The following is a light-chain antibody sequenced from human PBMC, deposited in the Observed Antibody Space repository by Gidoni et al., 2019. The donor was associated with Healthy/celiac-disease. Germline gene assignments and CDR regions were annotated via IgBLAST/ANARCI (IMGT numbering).Light chain of an antibody. Sequence: QSALTQPASVSGSPGQSITISCTRTSSDVGGYNYVSWYQQHPGQAPKLMIYDVSYRPSGVSNRFSGSKSDNTASLTISGLQAENEADYYCSSYTSSSTHVVFGGGTKLTVL. CDR2: DVS. V-gene: IGLV2-14*03. CDR1: SSDVGGYNY. CDR3: SSYTSSSTHVV. J-gene: IGLJ2*01.